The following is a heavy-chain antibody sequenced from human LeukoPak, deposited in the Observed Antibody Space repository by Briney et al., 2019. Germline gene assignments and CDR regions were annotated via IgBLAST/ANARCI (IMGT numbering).Heavy chain of an antibody. CDR1: GDSVSSSY. CDR3: AREGSGSYYNWFDP. V-gene: IGHV4-59*02. D-gene: IGHD3-10*01. J-gene: IGHJ5*02. Sequence: SETLSLTCTVSGDSVSSSYWSWIRQPPGKGLEWIGYIYNSGSTNYNPSLKSRVTTSVDTSKNQFSLKLSSVTAADTAVYYCAREGSGSYYNWFDPWGQGTLVTVSS. CDR2: IYNSGST.